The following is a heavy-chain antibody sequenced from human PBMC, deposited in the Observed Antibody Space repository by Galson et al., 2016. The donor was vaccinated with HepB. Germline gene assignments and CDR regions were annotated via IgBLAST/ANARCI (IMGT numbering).Heavy chain of an antibody. CDR2: ISRSGDAT. J-gene: IGHJ5*02. V-gene: IGHV3-23*01. Sequence: SLRLSCAASGFTFSSYAMDWVRQAPRKGLEWVSAISRSGDATYYADSVKGRFTIFRDNSKDTLYLQMNSLRAEDTAVYDCAKEVGTVHPSNWFDPWGQGTLVTVSS. D-gene: IGHD1-26*01. CDR3: AKEVGTVHPSNWFDP. CDR1: GFTFSSYA.